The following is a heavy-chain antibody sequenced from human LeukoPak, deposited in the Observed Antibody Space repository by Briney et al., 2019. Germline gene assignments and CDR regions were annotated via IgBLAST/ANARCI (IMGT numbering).Heavy chain of an antibody. V-gene: IGHV1-2*02. CDR3: ARGPRYGSGNYYNNY. D-gene: IGHD3-10*01. Sequence: ASVKVSCKASGFTFTGYYIYWVRQAPGQGLEWMGWINPNSGGTNYALKFPGRVTMTRDTSISTAYMELSRLRSDDTAAYYCARGPRYGSGNYYNNYWGQGTLVTVSS. J-gene: IGHJ4*02. CDR1: GFTFTGYY. CDR2: INPNSGGT.